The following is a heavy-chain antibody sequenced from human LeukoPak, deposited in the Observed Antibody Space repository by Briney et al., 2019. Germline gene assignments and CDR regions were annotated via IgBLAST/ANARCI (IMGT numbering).Heavy chain of an antibody. CDR3: ARVRFLEVDV. CDR2: INPSGGGT. J-gene: IGHJ6*02. V-gene: IGHV1-46*01. Sequence: ASVKVSCKASGYTFTNYYIHWVRQAPGQGLEWMGIINPSGGGTTYAQKFQGRVTITADKSTSTAYMELSSLRSEDTAVYYCARVRFLEVDVWGQGTTVTVSS. CDR1: GYTFTNYY. D-gene: IGHD3-3*01.